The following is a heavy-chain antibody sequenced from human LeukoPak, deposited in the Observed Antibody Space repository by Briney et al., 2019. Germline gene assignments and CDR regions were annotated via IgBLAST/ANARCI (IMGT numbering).Heavy chain of an antibody. D-gene: IGHD6-13*01. Sequence: SVKVSCKASGYTFTSYGISWVRQAPGQGLEWMGRIIPILGIANYAQKFQGRVTITADKSTSTAYMELSSLRSEDTAVYYCAIAAAGTGETTFDYWGQGTLVTVSS. CDR3: AIAAAGTGETTFDY. CDR1: GYTFTSYG. J-gene: IGHJ4*02. CDR2: IIPILGIA. V-gene: IGHV1-69*04.